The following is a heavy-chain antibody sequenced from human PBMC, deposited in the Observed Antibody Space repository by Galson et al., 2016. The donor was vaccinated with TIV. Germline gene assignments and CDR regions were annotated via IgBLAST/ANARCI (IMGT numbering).Heavy chain of an antibody. J-gene: IGHJ3*02. CDR1: RYTFIDYY. CDR2: LNPKSGGT. D-gene: IGHD3-10*01. Sequence: SVKVSCKASRYTFIDYYIHWVRQAPGQGLEWMGWLNPKSGGTIYAQKFQGKVTMTRDTSISTAYLDLTSLRSDDTAVYLCARSYGVNAFEIWGQGTMVTVSS. CDR3: ARSYGVNAFEI. V-gene: IGHV1-2*02.